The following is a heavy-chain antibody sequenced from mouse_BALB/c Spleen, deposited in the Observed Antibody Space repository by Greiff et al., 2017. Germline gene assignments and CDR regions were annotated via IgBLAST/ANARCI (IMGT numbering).Heavy chain of an antibody. V-gene: IGHV5-4*02. CDR3: AREGYSYDVRGSMDY. J-gene: IGHJ4*01. D-gene: IGHD2-12*01. CDR2: LSAGGSYP. CDR1: GFTLSAYY. Sequence: EVQLVESGGGLVKPGGSLKLSCAASGFTLSAYYMYWVRQTPEKRLEWVATLSAGGSYPYSPDSVKGRVTISRANATNNLYLQMSGLKSEATAMYYCAREGYSYDVRGSMDYWGQGTSVTVSS.